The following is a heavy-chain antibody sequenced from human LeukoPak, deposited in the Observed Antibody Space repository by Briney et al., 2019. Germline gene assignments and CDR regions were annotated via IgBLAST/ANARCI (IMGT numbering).Heavy chain of an antibody. D-gene: IGHD3-9*01. V-gene: IGHV4-59*08. Sequence: ASETLSLTCTVSGGSISSYYWSWIRQPPGKGLEWIGYIYYSGSTNYNPSLKSRVTISVDTSKNQFSLKLSSVTAADTAVYYCARQDDITDAFDIWGQGTMVTVSS. CDR2: IYYSGST. CDR3: ARQDDITDAFDI. CDR1: GGSISSYY. J-gene: IGHJ3*02.